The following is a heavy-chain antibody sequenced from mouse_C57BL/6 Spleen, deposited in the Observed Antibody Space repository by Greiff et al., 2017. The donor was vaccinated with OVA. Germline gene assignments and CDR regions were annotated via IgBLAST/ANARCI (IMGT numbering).Heavy chain of an antibody. J-gene: IGHJ3*01. D-gene: IGHD2-4*01. CDR1: GYAFSSSW. Sequence: VQGVASGPELVKPGASVKISCKASGYAFSSSWMNWVKQRPGKGLEWIGRIYPGDGDTNYNGKFKGKASLTADNSSSTAYMQLSSLTSEDSAVYFCARSGDYDGFAYWGQGTLVTVSA. V-gene: IGHV1-82*01. CDR2: IYPGDGDT. CDR3: ARSGDYDGFAY.